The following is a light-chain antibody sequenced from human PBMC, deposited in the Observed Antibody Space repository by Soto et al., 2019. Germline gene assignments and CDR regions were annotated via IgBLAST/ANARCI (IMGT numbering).Light chain of an antibody. CDR2: AVI. CDR1: SNDVGAYNY. J-gene: IGLJ3*02. CDR3: CSYAAYFWV. Sequence: QSALTQPRSVSGSPGQSVTISCAGTSNDVGAYNYVSWYQQHPGNAPTLIIDAVIKRPSGVPDRFSGAKSGNTASLTISGLQTEDEADYYCCSYAAYFWVFGGGTKLTVL. V-gene: IGLV2-11*01.